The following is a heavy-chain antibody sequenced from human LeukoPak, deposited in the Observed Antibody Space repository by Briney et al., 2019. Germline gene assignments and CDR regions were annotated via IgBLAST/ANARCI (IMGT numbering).Heavy chain of an antibody. CDR2: ISGGAGTM. CDR1: GFTFSDYY. Sequence: PGGSLRLSCAASGFTFSDYYMSWIRQAPGKGLEWVSYISGGAGTMYYADSVKGRFTVSRDNAKNSLYLQMNSLRAEDTAVYYCARDFNWNPSGWAYWGQGTLVTVSS. V-gene: IGHV3-11*01. CDR3: ARDFNWNPSGWAY. D-gene: IGHD1-20*01. J-gene: IGHJ4*02.